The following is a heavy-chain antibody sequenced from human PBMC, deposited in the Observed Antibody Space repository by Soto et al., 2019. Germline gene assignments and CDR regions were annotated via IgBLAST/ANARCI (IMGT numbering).Heavy chain of an antibody. J-gene: IGHJ4*02. CDR3: TTDLYYYDSSGYYYPFDY. CDR2: IKSKTDGGTT. Sequence: EVQLVESGGGLVKPGGSLRLSCAASGFTFSNAWMSWVRQAPGKGLEWVGRIKSKTDGGTTDYAAPVKGRFTISRDDSKNTLYLQMNSLKTEDTAVYYCTTDLYYYDSSGYYYPFDYWGQSTLVTVSS. CDR1: GFTFSNAW. D-gene: IGHD3-22*01. V-gene: IGHV3-15*01.